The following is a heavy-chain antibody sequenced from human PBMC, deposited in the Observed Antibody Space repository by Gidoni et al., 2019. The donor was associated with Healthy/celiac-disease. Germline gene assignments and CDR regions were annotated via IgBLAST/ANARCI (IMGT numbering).Heavy chain of an antibody. Sequence: YSSYAMSWVRQAPGKGLEWVSALSGSGGSTYYADSVKGRFTISRDNSKNTLYLQMDSLRAEDTAVYYCAKVYNWNDSRGPFDYWGQGTLVTVSS. CDR2: LSGSGGST. J-gene: IGHJ4*02. CDR1: YSSYA. CDR3: AKVYNWNDSRGPFDY. D-gene: IGHD1-1*01. V-gene: IGHV3-23*01.